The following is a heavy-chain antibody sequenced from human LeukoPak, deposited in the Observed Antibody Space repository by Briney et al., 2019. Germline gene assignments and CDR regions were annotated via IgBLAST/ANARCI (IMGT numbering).Heavy chain of an antibody. CDR2: IYYSGST. Sequence: SETLSLTCTVSGGSISSYYWSWIRRPPGKGLEWIGYIYYSGSTNYNPSLKSRVTISVDTSKNQFSLKLSSVTAADTAVYYCARDHRFGEFPDCWGQGTLVTVSS. V-gene: IGHV4-59*01. D-gene: IGHD3-10*01. CDR1: GGSISSYY. J-gene: IGHJ4*02. CDR3: ARDHRFGEFPDC.